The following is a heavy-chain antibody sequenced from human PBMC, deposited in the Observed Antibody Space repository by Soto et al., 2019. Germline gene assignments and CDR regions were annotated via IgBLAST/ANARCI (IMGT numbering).Heavy chain of an antibody. CDR3: AHSYYDFWSGYSKGPGYYGMDV. CDR1: GFTFSSYG. J-gene: IGHJ6*02. Sequence: GGSLRLSCAASGFTFSSYGMHWVRQAPGKGLEWVAVISYDGSNKYYADSVKGRFTISRDNSKNTLYLQMNSLRAEDTAVYYCAHSYYDFWSGYSKGPGYYGMDVWGQGTTVTVSS. D-gene: IGHD3-3*01. V-gene: IGHV3-30*03. CDR2: ISYDGSNK.